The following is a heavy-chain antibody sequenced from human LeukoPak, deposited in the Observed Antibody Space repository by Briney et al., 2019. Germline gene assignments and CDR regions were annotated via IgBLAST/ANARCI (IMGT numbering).Heavy chain of an antibody. CDR3: ARPDIVAVVAAVPFDY. J-gene: IGHJ4*02. D-gene: IGHD2-15*01. Sequence: GGSLRLSCAASGFTFSSYAMHWVRQAPGKGLEWVAVISYDGSNKYYADSVKGRFTISRDNSKNTLYLQMNSLRAEDTAVYYCARPDIVAVVAAVPFDYWGQGTLVTVSS. V-gene: IGHV3-30*04. CDR1: GFTFSSYA. CDR2: ISYDGSNK.